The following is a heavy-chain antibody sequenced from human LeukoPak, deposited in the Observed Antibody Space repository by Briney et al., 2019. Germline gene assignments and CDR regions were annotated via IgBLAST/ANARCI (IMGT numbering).Heavy chain of an antibody. Sequence: GGSLRLSCAASGFTFSSYAMTWVRQAPGKGLEWVSAISASGGSTYYADSVKGRFTISRDNSKNTLYLQMNSLRAEDTAVYYCAKGITYRYFDYWGQGTLVTVSS. V-gene: IGHV3-23*01. CDR2: ISASGGST. CDR1: GFTFSSYA. CDR3: AKGITYRYFDY. J-gene: IGHJ4*02. D-gene: IGHD3-10*01.